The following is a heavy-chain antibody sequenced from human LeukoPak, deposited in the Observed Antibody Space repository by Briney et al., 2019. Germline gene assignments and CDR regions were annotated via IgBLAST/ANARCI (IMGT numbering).Heavy chain of an antibody. CDR3: ARGGYYGGSGTYGFFDY. CDR1: GYKFISYA. Sequence: ASVKVSCKGSGYKFISYAMNWVRQAPGQGPEWMGWINTDTGNPTYARGFTGQYVFSVDASVTTAYLQINSLRTEDTAVYYCARGGYYGGSGTYGFFDYWGQGSLVTVSS. CDR2: INTDTGNP. D-gene: IGHD3-10*01. J-gene: IGHJ4*03. V-gene: IGHV7-4-1*02.